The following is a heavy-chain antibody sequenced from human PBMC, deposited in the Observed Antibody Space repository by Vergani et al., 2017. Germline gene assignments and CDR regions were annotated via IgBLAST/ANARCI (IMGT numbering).Heavy chain of an antibody. J-gene: IGHJ3*02. Sequence: QVQLQESGPGLVKPSETLSLTCTVPGGPISSYYWSWIRQPPGKGLEWIGYIDYSGSTNYNPSLKSRVTISVDTSKNQFSLKLSSVTAADTAVYYCARNPYCGGDCYSDAFDIWGQGTMVTVSS. D-gene: IGHD2-21*02. CDR2: IDYSGST. CDR1: GGPISSYY. CDR3: ARNPYCGGDCYSDAFDI. V-gene: IGHV4-59*01.